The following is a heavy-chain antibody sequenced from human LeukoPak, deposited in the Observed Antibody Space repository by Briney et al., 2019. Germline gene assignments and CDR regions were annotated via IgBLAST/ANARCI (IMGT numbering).Heavy chain of an antibody. Sequence: PSETLSLTCTVSGGSISSYYWSWIRQPPGKGLEWIGYIYYSGSTNYNPSLKSRVTISVDTSKNQFSLKLSSVTAADTAVYYCARAPRGYSYGYFDYWGQGTLVTVSS. CDR1: GGSISSYY. CDR3: ARAPRGYSYGYFDY. J-gene: IGHJ4*02. V-gene: IGHV4-59*08. CDR2: IYYSGST. D-gene: IGHD5-18*01.